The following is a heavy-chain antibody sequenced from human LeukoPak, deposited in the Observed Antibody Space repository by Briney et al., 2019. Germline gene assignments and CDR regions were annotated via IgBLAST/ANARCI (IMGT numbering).Heavy chain of an antibody. J-gene: IGHJ4*02. CDR1: GFTFSNYE. CDR2: ISNSGNTK. CDR3: ATVIDY. V-gene: IGHV3-48*03. Sequence: GGSLRLSCAASGFTFSNYEMNWIRQAPGKGLEWISYISNSGNTKYYADSVKGRFSISRDSANNSVYLQMNNLRAEDTAVYYCATVIDYWGQGTLVTVSS.